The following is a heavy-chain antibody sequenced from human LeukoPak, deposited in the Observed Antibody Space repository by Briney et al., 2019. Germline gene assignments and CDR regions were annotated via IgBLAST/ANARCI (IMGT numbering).Heavy chain of an antibody. D-gene: IGHD2-2*01. CDR2: ISAYNGDT. Sequence: VSVSVSCKASGYTVNTYGISWVRQTPGQGLEWMGWISAYNGDTNFAQKLQGRVTMTTDTSTSTAYLELRSLRSDDTAVYYCARDKGRVVSAVGDFWGQGTLVTVSS. CDR3: ARDKGRVVSAVGDF. J-gene: IGHJ4*02. CDR1: GYTVNTYG. V-gene: IGHV1-18*01.